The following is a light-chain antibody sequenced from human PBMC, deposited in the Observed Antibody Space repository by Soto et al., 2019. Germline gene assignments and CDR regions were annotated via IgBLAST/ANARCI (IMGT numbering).Light chain of an antibody. Sequence: LTQSPSYLSASVGDRVTISCRASQTISRFLNWYQQKPGKAPRLLIYGASNRATGIPARFSGSGSGTDFTLTISSLEPEDFAVYYCQQRSNWLTFGGGTKVEIK. V-gene: IGKV3-11*01. J-gene: IGKJ4*01. CDR2: GAS. CDR3: QQRSNWLT. CDR1: QTISRF.